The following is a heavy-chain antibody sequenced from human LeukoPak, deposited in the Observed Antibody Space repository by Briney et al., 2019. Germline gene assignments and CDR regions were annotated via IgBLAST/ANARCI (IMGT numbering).Heavy chain of an antibody. Sequence: SETLSLTCAVYGGSFSGYYWSWIRQPPGKGLEWIGEINHSGSTNYNPSLKSRGTISVDTSQNQFSLKLSSVTAADTAVYYCARGIQLWLQPLFYYYYGMDVWGQGTTVTVSS. CDR2: INHSGST. D-gene: IGHD5-18*01. J-gene: IGHJ6*02. V-gene: IGHV4-34*01. CDR3: ARGIQLWLQPLFYYYYGMDV. CDR1: GGSFSGYY.